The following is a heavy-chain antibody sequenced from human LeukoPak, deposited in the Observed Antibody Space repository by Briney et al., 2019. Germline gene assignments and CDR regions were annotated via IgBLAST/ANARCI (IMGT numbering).Heavy chain of an antibody. Sequence: SETLSLTCSVSGGSISSYYWSWIRQPPGKGLEWIRHIYYSGTTNYNPSLKSRVTISIDTSKNQFSLRLSSVTAADTAVYYCARGAAGYSYGWGQGTLVTVSS. CDR2: IYYSGTT. D-gene: IGHD5-18*01. J-gene: IGHJ4*02. CDR3: ARGAAGYSYG. V-gene: IGHV4-59*01. CDR1: GGSISSYY.